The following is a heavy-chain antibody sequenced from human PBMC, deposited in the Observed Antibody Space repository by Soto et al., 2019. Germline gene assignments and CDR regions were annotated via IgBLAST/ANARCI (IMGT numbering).Heavy chain of an antibody. CDR3: ARGFSAGKGXXXXF. Sequence: EMQLLESGGGLVQPGGSLRLSCAASGFTFSSFAMSWVRQAPGKGLDWVSAISGSGGSTYSADSVKGRFTISRDNSKNTLYLQMSSLRAXXXXXXXCARGFSAGKGXXXXFWG. V-gene: IGHV3-23*01. CDR1: GFTFSSFA. CDR2: ISGSGGST. J-gene: IGHJ4*01. D-gene: IGHD3-10*01.